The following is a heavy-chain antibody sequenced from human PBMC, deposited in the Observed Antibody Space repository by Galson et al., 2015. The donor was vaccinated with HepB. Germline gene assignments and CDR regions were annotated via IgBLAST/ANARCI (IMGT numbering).Heavy chain of an antibody. CDR2: ISSNTI. CDR3: AGPLRFLVPHDY. J-gene: IGHJ4*02. CDR1: GFTFSSYT. D-gene: IGHD3-3*01. Sequence: SLRLSCAASGFTFSSYTMNWVRQAPGKGLESVSYISSNTIYYADSVKGRFTISRDNAKKSLYLQMNTLRAEDTAVYYCAGPLRFLVPHDYWGQGTLVTVSS. V-gene: IGHV3-48*04.